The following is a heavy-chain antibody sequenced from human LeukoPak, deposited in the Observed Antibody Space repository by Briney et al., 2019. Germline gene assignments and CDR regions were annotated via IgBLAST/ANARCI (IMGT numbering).Heavy chain of an antibody. V-gene: IGHV3-30*02. J-gene: IGHJ5*02. D-gene: IGHD3-10*01. CDR1: GFSFSNYG. CDR3: AKDYGKGSGSFNWFDP. CDR2: IRYDGSNA. Sequence: GGSLRLSCAASGFSFSNYGMCWVRQAPGKGLEWVAFIRYDGSNAYYADSVKGRFTISRDNSKNTLSLQMNSLRAEDTAVYYCAKDYGKGSGSFNWFDPWGQGTLVTVSS.